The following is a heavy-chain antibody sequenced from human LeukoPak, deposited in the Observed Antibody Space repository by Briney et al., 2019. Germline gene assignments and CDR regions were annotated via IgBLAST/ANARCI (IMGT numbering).Heavy chain of an antibody. D-gene: IGHD3-10*02. CDR1: GGSFSGYY. CDR2: IYYSGST. J-gene: IGHJ4*02. V-gene: IGHV4-34*01. Sequence: KPSETLSLTCAVYGGSFSGYYWSWIRQPPGKGLEWIGSIYYSGSTYYNPSLKSRVTISVDTSKNQFSLKLSSVTAADTAVYYCADVRGGDYWGQGTLVTVSS. CDR3: ADVRGGDY.